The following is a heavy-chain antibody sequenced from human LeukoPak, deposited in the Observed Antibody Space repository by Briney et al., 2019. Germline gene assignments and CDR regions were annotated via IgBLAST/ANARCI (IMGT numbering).Heavy chain of an antibody. CDR1: GGTFSSYA. CDR3: VRSLVDYGSGSYRSFDY. V-gene: IGHV1-69*01. Sequence: SVKVSCKASGGTFSSYAISWVRQAPGQGLEWMGGIIPIFGTANYAQKFQGRVTITADESTSTAYMELSSLRSEDTAVYYCVRSLVDYGSGSYRSFDYWGQGTLVTVSS. J-gene: IGHJ4*02. D-gene: IGHD3-10*01. CDR2: IIPIFGTA.